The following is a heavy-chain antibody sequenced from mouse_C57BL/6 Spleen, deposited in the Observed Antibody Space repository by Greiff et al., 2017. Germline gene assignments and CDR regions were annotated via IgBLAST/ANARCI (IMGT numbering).Heavy chain of an antibody. CDR3: ARGNYGSSYHWYFDV. Sequence: EVQLQESGGDLVKPGGSLKLSCAASGFTFSSYGMSWVRQTPDKRLEWVATISSGGSYTYYPDSVKGRFTISRDNAKNTLYLQMSSLKSEDTAMYYCARGNYGSSYHWYFDVWGTGTTVTVSS. CDR2: ISSGGSYT. CDR1: GFTFSSYG. J-gene: IGHJ1*03. D-gene: IGHD1-1*01. V-gene: IGHV5-6*01.